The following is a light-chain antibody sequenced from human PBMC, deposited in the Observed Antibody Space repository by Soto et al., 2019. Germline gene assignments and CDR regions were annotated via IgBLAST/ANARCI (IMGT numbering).Light chain of an antibody. CDR1: QSVSSSY. J-gene: IGKJ1*01. V-gene: IGKV3-20*01. CDR2: GAS. Sequence: EVVLTQAPATLSLSPGERATLSCRASQSVSSSYLAWYQQKPGQAPRLLIYGASNRATGIPDRFSGSGSGTDFTLTISRLEPEDFAVYYCQQYGSSPPITFGQGTKVDIK. CDR3: QQYGSSPPIT.